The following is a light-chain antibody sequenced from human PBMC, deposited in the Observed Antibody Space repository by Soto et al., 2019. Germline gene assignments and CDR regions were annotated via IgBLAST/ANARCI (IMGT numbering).Light chain of an antibody. CDR2: GAS. V-gene: IGKV3-15*01. CDR3: QQYNNWPVYT. CDR1: QSVSSN. Sequence: EIVMTQSPATLSVSPGERATLSCRASQSVSSNLAWYQQKPGQAPRLLIYGASTRATGIPGRFSGSGSGTEFTLTISSLQSEDFAVYYCQQYNNWPVYTFGQGTKLEIK. J-gene: IGKJ2*01.